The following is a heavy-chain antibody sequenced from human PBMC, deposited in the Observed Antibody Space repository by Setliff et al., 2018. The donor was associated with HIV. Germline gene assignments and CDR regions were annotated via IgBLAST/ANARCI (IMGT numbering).Heavy chain of an antibody. Sequence: GGSLRLSCAASGFIFSSCSVNWVRQAPGKGLEWVANIKKDGSDKFYVDSVKGRFAISRDNAKNSLNLEMNSLRAEDTAIYYCARHWGRDLGHAFEGWGQGTMVTVSS. CDR1: GFIFSSCS. CDR3: ARHWGRDLGHAFEG. CDR2: IKKDGSDK. D-gene: IGHD3-16*01. J-gene: IGHJ3*01. V-gene: IGHV3-7*03.